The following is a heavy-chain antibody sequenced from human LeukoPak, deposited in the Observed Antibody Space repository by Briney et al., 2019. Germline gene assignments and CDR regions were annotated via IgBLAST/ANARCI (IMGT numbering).Heavy chain of an antibody. J-gene: IGHJ3*02. Sequence: GASVKVSCKASGYTFTSYGISWVRQAPGQGLEWMGWINTYNGHTNYAQKLQGRVTMTTDTSTSTAYMELRSLTSDDTAMYYCARDLVYYDSGGSRWDDTFDIWGQGTVVTVSS. V-gene: IGHV1-18*01. D-gene: IGHD3-22*01. CDR3: ARDLVYYDSGGSRWDDTFDI. CDR2: INTYNGHT. CDR1: GYTFTSYG.